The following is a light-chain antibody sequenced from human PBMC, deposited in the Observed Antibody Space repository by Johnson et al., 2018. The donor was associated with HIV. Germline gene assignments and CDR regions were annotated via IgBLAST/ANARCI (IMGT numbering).Light chain of an antibody. CDR1: SSNIGNNY. CDR3: GTWDSSLSTYV. V-gene: IGLV1-51*01. Sequence: QSVLTQPPSVSAAPGQKVNISCSGSSSNIGNNYVSWYQQLPGTAPKLLIYDNNKRPSGIPDRFSVSKSGTSATLGITGLQTGDEADYYCGTWDSSLSTYVFGSGTKVTVL. CDR2: DNN. J-gene: IGLJ1*01.